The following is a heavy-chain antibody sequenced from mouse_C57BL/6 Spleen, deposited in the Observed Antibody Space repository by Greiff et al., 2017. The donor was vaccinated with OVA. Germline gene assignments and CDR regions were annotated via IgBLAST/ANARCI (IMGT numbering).Heavy chain of an antibody. CDR3: ARGSKLGRYFDV. Sequence: EVKLMESEGGLVQPGSSMKLSCTASGFTFSDYYMAWVRQVPEKGLEWVANINYDGSSTYYLDSLKSRFIISRDNAKNILYLQMSSLKSEDTATYYCARGSKLGRYFDVWGTRTTVTVSS. CDR2: INYDGSST. CDR1: GFTFSDYY. J-gene: IGHJ1*03. V-gene: IGHV5-16*01. D-gene: IGHD4-1*01.